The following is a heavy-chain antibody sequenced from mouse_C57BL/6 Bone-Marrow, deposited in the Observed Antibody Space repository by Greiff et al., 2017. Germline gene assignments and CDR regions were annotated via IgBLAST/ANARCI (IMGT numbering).Heavy chain of an antibody. V-gene: IGHV3-6*01. CDR2: ISYDGSN. J-gene: IGHJ2*01. CDR1: GYSITSGYY. CDR3: ARGGEMDDYGADY. Sequence: EVQLQESGPGLVKPSQSLSLTCSVTGYSITSGYYWNWIRQFPGNKLEWMGYISYDGSNNYNPSLKNRISITRDTSKNQLFLKLNSVTTEDTATYYCARGGEMDDYGADYWGQGTTLTVSS. D-gene: IGHD2-4*01.